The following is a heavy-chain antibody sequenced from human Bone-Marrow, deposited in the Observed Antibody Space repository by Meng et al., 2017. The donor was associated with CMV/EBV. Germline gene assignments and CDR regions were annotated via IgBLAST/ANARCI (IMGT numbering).Heavy chain of an antibody. CDR3: ARERKIAVAGTYYYNGMDV. CDR2: IYSGGST. CDR1: GFTASSNY. V-gene: IGHV3-53*01. Sequence: GESPKIFCAASGFTASSNYMGWVRPAPGKGLEWVSVIYSGGSTYYADSVKGRFTISRDNSKNTMYLQMNSLRAEDTAVYYCARERKIAVAGTYYYNGMDVWGQGTTVTGSS. J-gene: IGHJ6*01. D-gene: IGHD6-19*01.